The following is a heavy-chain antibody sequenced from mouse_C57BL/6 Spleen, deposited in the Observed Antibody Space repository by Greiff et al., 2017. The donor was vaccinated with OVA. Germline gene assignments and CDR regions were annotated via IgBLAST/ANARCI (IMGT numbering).Heavy chain of an antibody. J-gene: IGHJ3*01. CDR3: ARWETAQATFAY. V-gene: IGHV1-18*01. D-gene: IGHD3-2*02. CDR1: GYTFTDYN. CDR2: INPNNGGT. Sequence: VQLQQSGPELVKPGASVKIPCKASGYTFTDYNMDWVKQSHGKSLEWIGDINPNNGGTIYNQKFKGKATLTVDKSSSTAYMELRSLTYEDTAVYYCARWETAQATFAYWGQGTLVTVSA.